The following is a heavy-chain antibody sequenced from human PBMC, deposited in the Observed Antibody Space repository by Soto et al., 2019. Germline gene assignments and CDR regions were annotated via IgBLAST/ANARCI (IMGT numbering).Heavy chain of an antibody. CDR3: AREGQYSGYDEWGWDYYYYGMDV. Sequence: QVQLVQSGAEVKKPGSSVKVSCKASGGTFSSYAISWVRQAPGQGLEWMGGIIPIFGTANYAQKFQGRVTITADESTSTAYMELSSLRSEDTAVYYCAREGQYSGYDEWGWDYYYYGMDVWGQGTTVTVSS. D-gene: IGHD5-12*01. CDR1: GGTFSSYA. CDR2: IIPIFGTA. V-gene: IGHV1-69*12. J-gene: IGHJ6*02.